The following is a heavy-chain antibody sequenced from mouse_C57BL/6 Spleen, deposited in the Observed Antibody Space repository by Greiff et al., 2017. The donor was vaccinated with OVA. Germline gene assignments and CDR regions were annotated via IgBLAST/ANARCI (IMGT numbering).Heavy chain of an antibody. J-gene: IGHJ2*01. CDR2: IDPSDSYT. CDR3: ARLSDY. V-gene: IGHV1-50*01. CDR1: GYTFTSYW. Sequence: QVQLQQSGAELVKPGASVKLSCKASGYTFTSYWMQWVKQRPGQGLEWIGEIDPSDSYTNYNQKFKGKATLTVDTSSSTAYMQLSSLTSEDSAVYYCARLSDYWGQGTTLTVSS.